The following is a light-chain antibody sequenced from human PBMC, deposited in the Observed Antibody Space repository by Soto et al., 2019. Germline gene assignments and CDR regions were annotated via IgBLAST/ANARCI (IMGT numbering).Light chain of an antibody. J-gene: IGKJ2*01. CDR2: GAS. V-gene: IGKV3-15*01. CDR1: QSVGSN. CDR3: QYYKHWPPEYT. Sequence: EIVMTQPPATLSVSPGERATLSCRASQSVGSNLAWYQHAPAQAPRLLIYGASTRATGVPARFSGSESGTEFTLTISSLLSEDVVICYCQYYKHWPPEYTFGQRTRLEIK.